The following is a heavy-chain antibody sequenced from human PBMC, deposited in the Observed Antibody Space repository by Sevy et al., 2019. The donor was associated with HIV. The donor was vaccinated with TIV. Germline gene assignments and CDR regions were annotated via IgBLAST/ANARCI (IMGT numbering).Heavy chain of an antibody. Sequence: GESLKISCAASGFTFGTYDVHWVRQAPGKGLEWVAIISYDGSYRYYADSVRGRFSMSRDNSKNTMYLQVSGLLIEDTAVYYCAKNRPPGGSLFSRHGMDVWGRGTTVTVSS. CDR2: ISYDGSYR. CDR1: GFTFGTYD. D-gene: IGHD3-16*01. V-gene: IGHV3-30*18. J-gene: IGHJ6*02. CDR3: AKNRPPGGSLFSRHGMDV.